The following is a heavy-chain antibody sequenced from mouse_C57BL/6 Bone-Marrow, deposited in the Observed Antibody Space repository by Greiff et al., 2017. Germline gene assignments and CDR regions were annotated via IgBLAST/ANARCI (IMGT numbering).Heavy chain of an antibody. CDR3: ARKGITTVDY. CDR2: ISDGGSYT. D-gene: IGHD1-1*01. Sequence: EVMLVESGGGLVKPGGSLKLSCAASGFTFSSYAMSWVRQTPEKRLEWVATISDGGSYTYYPDNVKGRFTISRDNAKNNLYLQMSHLKSEDTAMYYCARKGITTVDYWGQGTTLTVSS. J-gene: IGHJ2*01. V-gene: IGHV5-4*03. CDR1: GFTFSSYA.